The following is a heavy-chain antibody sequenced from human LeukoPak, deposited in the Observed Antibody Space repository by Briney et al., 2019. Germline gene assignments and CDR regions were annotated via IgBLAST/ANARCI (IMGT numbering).Heavy chain of an antibody. D-gene: IGHD3-10*01. V-gene: IGHV1-69*04. CDR3: ARTTGGYGSGSYNNPNWFDP. Sequence: SVKVSCKASGGTFSSYVINWVRQAPGQGLEWMGRTIPVLSKANYAQNLQGRVTMTTDTSTSTAYMELRSLRSDDTAVYYCARTTGGYGSGSYNNPNWFDPWGQGTLVTVSS. J-gene: IGHJ5*02. CDR1: GGTFSSYV. CDR2: TIPVLSKA.